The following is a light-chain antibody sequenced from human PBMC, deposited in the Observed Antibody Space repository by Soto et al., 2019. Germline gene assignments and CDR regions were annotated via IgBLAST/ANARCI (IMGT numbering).Light chain of an antibody. Sequence: EVVLTQSPATLSLSPGERATLSCRASLSVSSNLAWYQQKPGQAPRLLIYAASARATGIPARFSGSGSGTDFTLTISSLQSEDFAVYYCQQYNNWPYTFGQGTKVDIK. CDR2: AAS. V-gene: IGKV3-15*01. CDR1: LSVSSN. CDR3: QQYNNWPYT. J-gene: IGKJ2*01.